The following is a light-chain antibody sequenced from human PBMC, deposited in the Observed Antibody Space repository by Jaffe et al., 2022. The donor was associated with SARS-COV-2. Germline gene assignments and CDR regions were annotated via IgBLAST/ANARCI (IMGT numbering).Light chain of an antibody. CDR2: WAS. CDR1: RTILSSSNNRNY. CDR3: LQYHSSPVT. Sequence: DIVMTQSPDSLAVSLGERATINCESSRTILSSSNNRNYVSWYQHRPGQPPKLLISWASTRESGVPDRFSGSGSGTDFTLTISSLQAEDVAVYYCLQYHSSPVTFGGGTKVEIK. V-gene: IGKV4-1*01. J-gene: IGKJ4*01.